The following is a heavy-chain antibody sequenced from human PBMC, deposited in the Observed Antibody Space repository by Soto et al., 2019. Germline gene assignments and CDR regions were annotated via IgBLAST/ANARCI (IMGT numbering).Heavy chain of an antibody. CDR3: ARGVAGSGWYQDWFDP. CDR1: GDSVSSNTAA. CDR2: TYYRSNWRH. J-gene: IGHJ5*02. Sequence: SQTLSLTCAISGDSVSSNTAAWNWIRSSPSRGLEWLGRTYYRSNWRHDYAVSVKSRITVNPDTSKNHFSLQLNSVTPDDTAVYYCARGVAGSGWYQDWFDPWGQGTLVTVSS. V-gene: IGHV6-1*01. D-gene: IGHD6-19*01.